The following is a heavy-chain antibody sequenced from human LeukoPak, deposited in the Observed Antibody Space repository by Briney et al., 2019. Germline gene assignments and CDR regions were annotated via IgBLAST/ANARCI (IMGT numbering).Heavy chain of an antibody. CDR3: AKDRGRAHFIYYFDY. J-gene: IGHJ4*02. D-gene: IGHD3-16*01. CDR1: GFTFSSYA. Sequence: GESLRLSRAASGFTFSSYAMSWVRQAPGKGLEWVSAISGSGGSTYYADSVKGRFTISRDNSKNTLYLQMNSLRAEDTAVYYCAKDRGRAHFIYYFDYWGQGTLVTVSS. V-gene: IGHV3-23*01. CDR2: ISGSGGST.